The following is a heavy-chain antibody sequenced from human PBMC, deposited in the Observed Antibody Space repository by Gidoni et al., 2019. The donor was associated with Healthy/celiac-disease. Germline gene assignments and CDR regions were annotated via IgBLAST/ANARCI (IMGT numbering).Heavy chain of an antibody. CDR2: ISGSGGST. J-gene: IGHJ4*02. D-gene: IGHD3-10*01. Sequence: EVQLLESGGGLVQPGGSLRLSCAASGFTFNSYAMSWVRQAPGKGLEWISAISGSGGSTYYADSVKGRFTISRDNSKNTLYLQMNSLRAEDTAVYYCAKVPSGNYYGSGSYYNHFDYWGQG. CDR3: AKVPSGNYYGSGSYYNHFDY. V-gene: IGHV3-23*01. CDR1: GFTFNSYA.